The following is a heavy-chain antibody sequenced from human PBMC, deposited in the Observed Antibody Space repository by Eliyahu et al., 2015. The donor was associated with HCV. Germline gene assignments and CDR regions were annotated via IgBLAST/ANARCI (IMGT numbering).Heavy chain of an antibody. CDR3: ARGSGELADDFDI. J-gene: IGHJ3*02. D-gene: IGHD3-16*01. CDR1: GFXLSTYD. V-gene: IGHV3-21*01. CDR2: ISRSGSYI. Sequence: EVQLVESGGGLVKPGESLRLSCAASGFXLSTYDMNWVRQAPGKGLEWVSCISRSGSYIFYADSTEARFTISKDDARNSLFLQINSLRAEDTAVYYCARGSGELADDFDIWGQGTMVTVSS.